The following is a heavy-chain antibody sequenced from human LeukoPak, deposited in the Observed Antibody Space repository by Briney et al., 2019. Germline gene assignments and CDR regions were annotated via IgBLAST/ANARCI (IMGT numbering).Heavy chain of an antibody. CDR1: SGSISSNSYY. J-gene: IGHJ6*03. CDR2: IYYSGST. D-gene: IGHD3-10*01. Sequence: SETLSLTCAVSSGSISSNSYYWGWIRQPPGKGLEWIGSIYYSGSTYYNPSLKSRVTISVDTSKNQFSLKLSAVTAADTAVYYCASVRRGFGESSKYYSYYYMHVWGNGTTVTIAS. V-gene: IGHV4-39*01. CDR3: ASVRRGFGESSKYYSYYYMHV.